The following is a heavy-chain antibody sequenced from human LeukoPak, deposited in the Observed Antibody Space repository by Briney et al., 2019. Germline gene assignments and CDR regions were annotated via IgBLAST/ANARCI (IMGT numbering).Heavy chain of an antibody. V-gene: IGHV3-23*01. J-gene: IGHJ4*02. Sequence: GGSLRLSCAASGFTFSSYAMSWVRQAPGKGLEWVSAISGSGGSTYYADSVKGRFTISRDNSKNTLYLQMNSLRAEDTAVYYCATPGGYSGYGWYFDYWGQGTLVTASS. CDR1: GFTFSSYA. D-gene: IGHD5-12*01. CDR3: ATPGGYSGYGWYFDY. CDR2: ISGSGGST.